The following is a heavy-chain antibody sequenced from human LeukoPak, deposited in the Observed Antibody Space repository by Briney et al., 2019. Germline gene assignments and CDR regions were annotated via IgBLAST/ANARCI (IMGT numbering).Heavy chain of an antibody. D-gene: IGHD3-10*01. J-gene: IGHJ4*02. CDR3: ARGADHGGSYYPD. CDR1: GLTVSNNY. CDR2: IYTDGGT. Sequence: PGGSLRLSCAASGLTVSNNYMSWVRQAPGKGLEWVSVIYTDGGTFYTDSVKGRFTISRDNAKNTLFLQMSSLRVEDTAVYYCARGADHGGSYYPDWGQGTRVTVSS. V-gene: IGHV3-66*01.